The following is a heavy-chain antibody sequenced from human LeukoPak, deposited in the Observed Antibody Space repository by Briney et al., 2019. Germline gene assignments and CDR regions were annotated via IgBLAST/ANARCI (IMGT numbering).Heavy chain of an antibody. D-gene: IGHD3-10*01. CDR3: ARDSLPVWFGDY. J-gene: IGHJ4*02. Sequence: GGSLRLSCAAPGFTFNSYSMNWVRQAPGKGLEWVSSISSSSTYMYYADSVRGRFTISRDNAKNSLYLQMNSLRAEDTAVYYCARDSLPVWFGDYWGQGTLVTVSS. CDR2: ISSSSTYM. V-gene: IGHV3-21*01. CDR1: GFTFNSYS.